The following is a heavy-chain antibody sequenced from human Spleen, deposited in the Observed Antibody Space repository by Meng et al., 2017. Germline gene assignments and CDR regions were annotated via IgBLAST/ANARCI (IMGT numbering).Heavy chain of an antibody. CDR3: ARDEDISAAGKLFGDY. D-gene: IGHD6-13*01. J-gene: IGHJ4*02. V-gene: IGHV1-2*06. CDR1: GYTFPAYW. CDR2: INPKSGDT. Sequence: QVQRGQLGAELQKPGASVKVSCKASGYTFPAYWLHWVRRAPGQGLEWMGRINPKSGDTHYAQRFQGRVTMTGDTSISTAYMELSGLRSDDTAMYYCARDEDISAAGKLFGDYWGQGTLVTVSS.